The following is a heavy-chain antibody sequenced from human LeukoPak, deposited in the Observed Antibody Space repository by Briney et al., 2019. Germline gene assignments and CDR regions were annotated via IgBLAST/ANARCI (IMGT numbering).Heavy chain of an antibody. CDR2: IYPGDSDT. V-gene: IGHV5-51*01. CDR1: GYIFTSYW. CDR3: ARLNYVWGSYRRSTQPANYYYYYMDV. J-gene: IGHJ6*03. D-gene: IGHD3-16*02. Sequence: GESLQISCKGSGYIFTSYWIGWVRPLPGKGLEWMGIIYPGDSDTRYSPSFQGQVTISADKSISTAYLQWSSLKASDTAMYYCARLNYVWGSYRRSTQPANYYYYYMDVWGKGTTVTISS.